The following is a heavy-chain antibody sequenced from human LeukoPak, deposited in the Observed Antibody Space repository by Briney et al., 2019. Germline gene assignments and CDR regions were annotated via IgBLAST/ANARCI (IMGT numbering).Heavy chain of an antibody. J-gene: IGHJ4*02. D-gene: IGHD2-15*01. V-gene: IGHV3-23*01. Sequence: GGSLRLSCAASGFTFSSYAMSWVRQAPGKGLEWVSAISGSGGSTYYADSVKGRFTISRDNSKNTLYLQMNSLRAEDTAVYYYAKDLSFGWYYFDYWGQGTLVTVSS. CDR2: ISGSGGST. CDR1: GFTFSSYA. CDR3: AKDLSFGWYYFDY.